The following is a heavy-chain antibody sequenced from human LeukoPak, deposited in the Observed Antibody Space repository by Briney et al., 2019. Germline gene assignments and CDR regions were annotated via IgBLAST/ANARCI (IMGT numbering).Heavy chain of an antibody. V-gene: IGHV1-69*05. J-gene: IGHJ1*01. CDR3: ARDGGPGTAAASIQQ. Sequence: SSVKLSCKASGATFTSYAISWVRQAPGQGLEWMGGIITNFGTANYAQKFQGRVTITTDESTSTAHRELSSLRSEDTAVYYCARDGGPGTAAASIQQWGQGTLVTASS. D-gene: IGHD6-13*01. CDR1: GATFTSYA. CDR2: IITNFGTA.